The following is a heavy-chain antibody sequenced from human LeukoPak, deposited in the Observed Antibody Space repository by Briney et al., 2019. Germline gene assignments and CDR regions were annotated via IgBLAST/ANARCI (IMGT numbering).Heavy chain of an antibody. CDR1: GGSFSGYY. Sequence: PSQTLSLTCAVYGGSFSGYYWSWIRQPPGKGLEWIGEINHSGSTNYNPSLKSRVTISVDTSKNQFSLKLSSVTAADTAVYYCARDGGYSYGYFDYYYYGMDVWGQGTTVTVSS. D-gene: IGHD5-18*01. CDR2: INHSGST. V-gene: IGHV4-34*01. J-gene: IGHJ6*02. CDR3: ARDGGYSYGYFDYYYYGMDV.